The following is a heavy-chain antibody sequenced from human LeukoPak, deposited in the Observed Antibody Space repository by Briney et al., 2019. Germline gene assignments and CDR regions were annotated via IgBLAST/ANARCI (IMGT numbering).Heavy chain of an antibody. CDR2: INPNSGGT. Sequence: GASVKVSCKVSGYTLTELSMHWVRQAPGQGLEWMGWINPNSGGTNYAQKFQGWVTMTRDTSISTAYMELSRLRSDDTAVYYCARSVITYYYDSSTTFDYWGQGTLVTVSS. V-gene: IGHV1-2*04. CDR1: GYTLTELS. D-gene: IGHD3-22*01. CDR3: ARSVITYYYDSSTTFDY. J-gene: IGHJ4*02.